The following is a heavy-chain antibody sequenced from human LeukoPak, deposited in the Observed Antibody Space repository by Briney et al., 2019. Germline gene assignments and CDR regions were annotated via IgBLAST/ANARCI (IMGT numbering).Heavy chain of an antibody. J-gene: IGHJ3*02. D-gene: IGHD2-2*01. CDR3: AGGVYCSSTSCSGGAFDI. CDR1: GGSISSYY. Sequence: PSETLSLTCTVSGGSISSYYWSWIRQPPGKGLEWIGYIYYSGSTNYNPSLKSRVTISVDTSMNQFSLKLSSVTAADTAVYYCAGGVYCSSTSCSGGAFDIWGQGTMVTVSS. CDR2: IYYSGST. V-gene: IGHV4-59*01.